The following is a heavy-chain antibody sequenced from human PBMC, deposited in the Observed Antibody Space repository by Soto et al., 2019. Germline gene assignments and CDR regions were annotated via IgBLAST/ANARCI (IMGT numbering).Heavy chain of an antibody. CDR1: GYTFTGYY. V-gene: IGHV1-2*04. CDR3: ARGITMGRGVIHHYYGMDV. J-gene: IGHJ6*01. Sequence: SVKVSCKASGYTFTGYYMHWVRQAPGQGLEWMGWINPNSGGTNYAQKFQGWVTMTRDTSISTAYMELSRLRSDDTAVYYCARGITMGRGVIHHYYGMDVWGQGNTVTVSS. CDR2: INPNSGGT. D-gene: IGHD3-10*01.